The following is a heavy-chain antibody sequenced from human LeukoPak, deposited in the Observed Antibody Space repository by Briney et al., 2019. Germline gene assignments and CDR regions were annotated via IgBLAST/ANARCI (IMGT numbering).Heavy chain of an antibody. CDR3: ARDITMVRGEEYYGMDV. CDR1: GFTFSSYA. J-gene: IGHJ6*02. Sequence: GRSLRLSCAASGFTFSSYAMHWVRQAPGKGLEWVAVISYDGSNKYYADSVKGRLTISRDNSKNTLYLQMNSLRAEDTAVYYCARDITMVRGEEYYGMDVWGQGTTVTVSS. CDR2: ISYDGSNK. V-gene: IGHV3-30*04. D-gene: IGHD3-10*01.